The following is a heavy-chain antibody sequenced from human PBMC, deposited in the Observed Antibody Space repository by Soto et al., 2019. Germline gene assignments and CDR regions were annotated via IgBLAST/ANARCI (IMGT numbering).Heavy chain of an antibody. V-gene: IGHV1-69*01. CDR2: IMPFFGSV. CDR1: RGTFTNYA. CDR3: ARDRAGYYSHFVY. J-gene: IGHJ4*02. Sequence: QVYLVQSGAEVKKPGSSVKVSCKALRGTFTNYAFSWVRQAPGQGLEWMGGIMPFFGSVNYAQKFQGRINITADVSTSSVYLELTSLRSEDTAVYYCARDRAGYYSHFVYWGQGTLVTVSS. D-gene: IGHD3-22*01.